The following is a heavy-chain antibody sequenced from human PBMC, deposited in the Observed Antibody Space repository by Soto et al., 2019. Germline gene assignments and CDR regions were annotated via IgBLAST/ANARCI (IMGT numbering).Heavy chain of an antibody. CDR3: ARDPPTIASAGRGDY. CDR1: GDTFTSYA. V-gene: IGHV1-18*01. J-gene: IGHJ4*02. Sequence: ASVKASCKASGDTFTSYASSWVRQAHGQGLEWMGWISAYNGNTNYAQKLQGRVTMTTDTSTSTAYMELRSLRSDDTAVYYCARDPPTIASAGRGDYWGQATLVTVSS. D-gene: IGHD6-13*01. CDR2: ISAYNGNT.